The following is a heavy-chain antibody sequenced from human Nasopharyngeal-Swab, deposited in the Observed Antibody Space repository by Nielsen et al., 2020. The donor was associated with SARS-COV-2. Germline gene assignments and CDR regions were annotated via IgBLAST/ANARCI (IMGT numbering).Heavy chain of an antibody. V-gene: IGHV3-9*01. CDR1: GFTFDDYA. CDR3: AKLGSNYYDSSGRDFDY. D-gene: IGHD3-22*01. J-gene: IGHJ4*02. Sequence: GGSLRLSCAASGFTFDDYAMHWVRQAPGKGLEWVSGISWNSGSIGYADSVKGRFTISRDNAKNSLYLQMNSLRAEGTALYYCAKLGSNYYDSSGRDFDYWGQGTLVTVSS. CDR2: ISWNSGSI.